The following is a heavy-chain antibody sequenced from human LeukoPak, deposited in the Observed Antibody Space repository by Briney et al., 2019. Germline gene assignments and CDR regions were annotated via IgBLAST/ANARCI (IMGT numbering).Heavy chain of an antibody. V-gene: IGHV3-23*01. CDR2: ISGSGSNT. J-gene: IGHJ4*02. CDR3: AKGAMAVAATGRLDY. Sequence: GGSLRLSCAASGFTFSSYAMGWVRQAPGKGLEWISTISGSGSNTYYADSVKGRFTISRDTSKNTLYLQMNSLRAEDAAVYYCAKGAMAVAATGRLDYWGPGTLVTVSS. CDR1: GFTFSSYA. D-gene: IGHD6-19*01.